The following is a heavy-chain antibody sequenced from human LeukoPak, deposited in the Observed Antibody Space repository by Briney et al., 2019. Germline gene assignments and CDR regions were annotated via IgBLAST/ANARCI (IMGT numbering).Heavy chain of an antibody. D-gene: IGHD2-2*01. CDR3: ARKIASQGDNWFDP. J-gene: IGHJ5*02. CDR2: INDNGGT. V-gene: IGHV4-34*01. CDR1: GGSFSGYY. Sequence: SETLSLTCAVYGGSFSGYYWSWIRQPPGKGLEWVAEINDNGGTNYNPSLKSRVITSVDTSTNQSSLKMNSVTAADTAVYYCARKIASQGDNWFDPWGQGILVTVSS.